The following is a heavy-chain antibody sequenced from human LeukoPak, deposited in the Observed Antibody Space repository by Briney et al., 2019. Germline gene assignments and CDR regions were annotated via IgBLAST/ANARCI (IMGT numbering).Heavy chain of an antibody. CDR3: ARYSSGYLNWFDP. Sequence: PSETLSLTCTVSGGSISSYYWGWIRQPPGKGLEWIGRIYYSGSTYYNPSLKSRVTISVDTSKNQFSLKLSSVTAADTAVYYCARYSSGYLNWFDPWGQGTLVTVSS. D-gene: IGHD3-22*01. CDR2: IYYSGST. V-gene: IGHV4-39*07. CDR1: GGSISSYY. J-gene: IGHJ5*02.